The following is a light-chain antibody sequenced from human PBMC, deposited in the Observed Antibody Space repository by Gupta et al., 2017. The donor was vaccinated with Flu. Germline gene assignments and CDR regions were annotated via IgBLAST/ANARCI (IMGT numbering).Light chain of an antibody. CDR3: QQIHSTPQGT. V-gene: IGKV1-39*01. J-gene: IGKJ1*01. CDR2: AAS. Sequence: DIQMTQSPSPLSASVGDRVTITCRAIQSISSYLNWYQQKPGKAHTRLIYAASSLQSGVPARVRGSGTGTDFTLTISSLQAEDLATYYCQQIHSTPQGTFGQGTKVEIK. CDR1: QSISSY.